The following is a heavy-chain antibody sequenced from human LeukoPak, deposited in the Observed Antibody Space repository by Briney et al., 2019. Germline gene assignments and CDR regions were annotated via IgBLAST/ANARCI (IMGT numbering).Heavy chain of an antibody. J-gene: IGHJ4*02. D-gene: IGHD1-20*01. CDR3: ARVRYNWNRDFDY. CDR1: GGSISSYY. Sequence: PSETLSLTCTVSGGSISSYYWSWIRQPPGKGLEWIGSMFHSGSTYYNPSLKSRVTMSVDTSKNQFSLKLSSVTAADTAVYCARVRYNWNRDFDYWGQGTLVTVSS. CDR2: MFHSGST. V-gene: IGHV4-59*04.